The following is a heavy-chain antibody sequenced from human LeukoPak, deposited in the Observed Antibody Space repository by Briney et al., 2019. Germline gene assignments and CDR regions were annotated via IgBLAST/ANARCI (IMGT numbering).Heavy chain of an antibody. CDR2: IYPGDSDT. Sequence: GESLKISCKGSGYSFTSYWIGWVRQMPGKGLEWMGIIYPGDSDTTYSPSFQGQVTISADKSISTAYLQWSSLKASDTAMYYCARAGGVSYYYDGSGYYLDFWGQGTLVTVSS. D-gene: IGHD3-22*01. V-gene: IGHV5-51*01. CDR1: GYSFTSYW. J-gene: IGHJ4*02. CDR3: ARAGGVSYYYDGSGYYLDF.